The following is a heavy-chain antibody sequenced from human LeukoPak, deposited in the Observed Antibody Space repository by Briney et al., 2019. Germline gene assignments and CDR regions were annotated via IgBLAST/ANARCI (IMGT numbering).Heavy chain of an antibody. Sequence: GGSLRLSCAASGFTFSSYEMNWVRQAPGKGLEWVSYISSSGSTIYYADSLKGRFTISRDNAKNSLYLQMNSLRAEDTAVYYCARGGPRDGYDYWGQGTLVTVSS. D-gene: IGHD5-18*01. V-gene: IGHV3-48*03. CDR1: GFTFSSYE. CDR3: ARGGPRDGYDY. CDR2: ISSSGSTI. J-gene: IGHJ4*02.